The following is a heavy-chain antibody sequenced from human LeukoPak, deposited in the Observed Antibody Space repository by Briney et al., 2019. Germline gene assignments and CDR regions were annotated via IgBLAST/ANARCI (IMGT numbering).Heavy chain of an antibody. D-gene: IGHD4-17*01. CDR3: AKDRSPYGDGEVDY. CDR1: GFTFSSYG. Sequence: GGSLRLSCAASGFTFSSYGMHWVRQAPGKGLEWVAVISYDGSNKYYADSVKGRFTISRDNSKNTLYLQMNSLRAEDTAVYYCAKDRSPYGDGEVDYWGQGTLVTVSS. J-gene: IGHJ4*02. V-gene: IGHV3-30*18. CDR2: ISYDGSNK.